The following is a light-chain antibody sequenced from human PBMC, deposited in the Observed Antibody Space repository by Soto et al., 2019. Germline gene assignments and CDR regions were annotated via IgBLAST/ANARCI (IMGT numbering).Light chain of an antibody. CDR3: QQYDTYWT. V-gene: IGKV1-5*03. CDR2: KAS. CDR1: QSISSW. J-gene: IGKJ1*01. Sequence: DIQMTQSPSTLSASVGDRVTITCRASQSISSWLAWYQQKPGKATKLLIYKASSLESGVPSRFSGSGSGTEFTRRISRLQPDDFATYYCQQYDTYWTFGQGTKVDIK.